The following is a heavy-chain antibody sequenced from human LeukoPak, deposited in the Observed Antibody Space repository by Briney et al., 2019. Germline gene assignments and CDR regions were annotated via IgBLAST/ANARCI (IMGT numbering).Heavy chain of an antibody. J-gene: IGHJ3*02. CDR3: AKDVPQSSGWPNAFHI. D-gene: IGHD6-19*01. CDR1: GFTFDDYA. CDR2: ISWNSGSI. V-gene: IGHV3-9*01. Sequence: PGGSLRLSCAASGFTFDDYAMHWIRQAPGKGLEWVSSISWNSGSIGYVDSVKGRFTTSRDNTKNSLYLQMNSLRVEDTALYYCAKDVPQSSGWPNAFHIWGQGTVVTVSS.